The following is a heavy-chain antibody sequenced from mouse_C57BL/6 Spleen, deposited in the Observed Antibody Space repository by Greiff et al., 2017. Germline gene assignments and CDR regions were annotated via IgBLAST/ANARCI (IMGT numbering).Heavy chain of an antibody. D-gene: IGHD1-1*01. Sequence: EVKLEESGGGLVKPGGSLKLSCAASGFTFSSYAMSWVRQTPEKRLEWVAPISDGGSYTYYPDNVKGRFTISRDNAKNNLYLQMSHLKSEDTAMYYCAREGITTVVAHYYAMDYWGQGTSVTVSS. CDR1: GFTFSSYA. CDR2: ISDGGSYT. V-gene: IGHV5-4*01. CDR3: AREGITTVVAHYYAMDY. J-gene: IGHJ4*01.